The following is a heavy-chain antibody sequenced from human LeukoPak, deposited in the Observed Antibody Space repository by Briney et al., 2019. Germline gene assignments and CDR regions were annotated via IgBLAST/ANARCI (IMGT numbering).Heavy chain of an antibody. V-gene: IGHV3-23*01. J-gene: IGHJ3*02. CDR1: GFTFSSYA. CDR3: AKDSSGYYYVGILDAFDI. Sequence: GGSLRLSCAASGFTFSSYAMSWVRQAPGKWLEWVSAISGSGGSTYYADSVKGRFTISRDNSKNTLYLQMNSLRAEDTAVYYCAKDSSGYYYVGILDAFDIWGQGTMVTVSS. D-gene: IGHD3-22*01. CDR2: ISGSGGST.